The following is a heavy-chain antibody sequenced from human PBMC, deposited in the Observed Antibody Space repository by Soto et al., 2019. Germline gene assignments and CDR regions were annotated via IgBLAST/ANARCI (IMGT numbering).Heavy chain of an antibody. V-gene: IGHV3-23*01. Sequence: GGSLRLSCVASGFTFRNHAMTWVRQAPGKGLEWVSGISGSGTMKYYADSVRGHFTISRENAKNTLHLQMDNLRVEDTAVYYCAKEAEENEQVPIPGDNWGQGTLVTVSS. CDR2: ISGSGTMK. CDR1: GFTFRNHA. CDR3: AKEAEENEQVPIPGDN. D-gene: IGHD2-2*02. J-gene: IGHJ4*02.